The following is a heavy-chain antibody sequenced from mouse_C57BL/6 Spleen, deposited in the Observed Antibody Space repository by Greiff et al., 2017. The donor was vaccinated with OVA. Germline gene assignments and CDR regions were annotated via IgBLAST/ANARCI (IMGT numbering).Heavy chain of an antibody. J-gene: IGHJ1*03. CDR1: GYTFTSYW. Sequence: LVRPGSSVKLSCKASGYTFTSYWMHWVKQRPIQGLEWIGNIDPSDSETHYNQKFKDKATLTVDKSSSTAYMQLSSLTSEDSAVYYCATGKVATIENWYFDVWGTGTTVTVSS. CDR2: IDPSDSET. V-gene: IGHV1-52*01. D-gene: IGHD1-1*02. CDR3: ATGKVATIENWYFDV.